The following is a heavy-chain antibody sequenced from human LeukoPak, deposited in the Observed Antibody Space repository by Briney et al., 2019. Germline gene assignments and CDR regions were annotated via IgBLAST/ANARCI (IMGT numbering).Heavy chain of an antibody. Sequence: QPGGSLRLSCAASGFTFSSYWMSWVRQAPGKGLEWVANIKKDGSEKYYVDSVKGRFTISRDNAKTSLCLQMNSLRAEDTAVYYCARHLSGVTGYTYGRGIDYWGQGTLVTVSS. D-gene: IGHD5-18*01. CDR2: IKKDGSEK. CDR3: ARHLSGVTGYTYGRGIDY. J-gene: IGHJ4*02. CDR1: GFTFSSYW. V-gene: IGHV3-7*01.